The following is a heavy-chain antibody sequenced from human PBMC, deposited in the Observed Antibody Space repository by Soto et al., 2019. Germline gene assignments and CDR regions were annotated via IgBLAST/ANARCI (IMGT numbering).Heavy chain of an antibody. CDR1: GFTFSNAW. V-gene: IGHV3-15*01. D-gene: IGHD3-3*01. CDR2: IKSKTDGGTT. J-gene: IGHJ4*02. Sequence: GGSLRLSCAASGFTFSNAWMSWVRQAPGKGLEWVGRIKSKTDGGTTDYAAPVKGRFTISRDDSKNTLYLQMNSLKTEDTAVYYCTTHPFSRITIFGVVYFDYWGQGTLVTVSS. CDR3: TTHPFSRITIFGVVYFDY.